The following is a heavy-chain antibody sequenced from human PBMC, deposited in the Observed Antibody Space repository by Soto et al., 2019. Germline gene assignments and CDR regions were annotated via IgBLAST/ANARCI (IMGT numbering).Heavy chain of an antibody. CDR3: ARVHTPVGVVITTAFDI. D-gene: IGHD3-22*01. Sequence: AGGSLRLSCVASGFTFNTYAMNWFRQTPGRGLEWVSGISGSGETTYYAASVKGRFTISRDNSKKTLYLQVDSLRAEDAALYYCARVHTPVGVVITTAFDIWGQGTMVTVSS. J-gene: IGHJ3*02. CDR1: GFTFNTYA. V-gene: IGHV3-23*01. CDR2: ISGSGETT.